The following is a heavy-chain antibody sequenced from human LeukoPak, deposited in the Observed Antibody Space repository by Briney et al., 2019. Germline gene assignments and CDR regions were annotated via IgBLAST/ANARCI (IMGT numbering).Heavy chain of an antibody. D-gene: IGHD6-13*01. J-gene: IGHJ5*02. V-gene: IGHV1-46*01. Sequence: ASVKVSCKASGYTFTSYYFHWVRQAPGQGLEWMGIITPSGGRTKYAQKFQGRVTMTRDMSTSTVYMELSRLRSDDTAVYYCARDEQQQWFDPWGQGTLVTVSS. CDR3: ARDEQQQWFDP. CDR1: GYTFTSYY. CDR2: ITPSGGRT.